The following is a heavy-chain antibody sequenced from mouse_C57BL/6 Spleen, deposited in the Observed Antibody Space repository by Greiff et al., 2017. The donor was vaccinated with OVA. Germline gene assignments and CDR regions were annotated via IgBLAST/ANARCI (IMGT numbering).Heavy chain of an antibody. V-gene: IGHV1-52*01. CDR2: IDPSDSET. CDR1: GYTFTSYW. CDR3: ARDGGNYDY. D-gene: IGHD2-1*01. Sequence: VQLQQPGAELVRPGSSVKPSCKASGYTFTSYWMHWVKQRPIQGLEWIGNIDPSDSETHYNQKFKDKATLAVDKSSSTAYMQLSSLTSEDSAVYYCARDGGNYDYWGQGTTLTVSS. J-gene: IGHJ2*01.